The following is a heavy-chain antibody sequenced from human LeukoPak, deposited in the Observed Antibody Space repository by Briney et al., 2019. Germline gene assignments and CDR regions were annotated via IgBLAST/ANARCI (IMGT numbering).Heavy chain of an antibody. D-gene: IGHD3-22*01. CDR2: IYHSGST. J-gene: IGHJ4*02. Sequence: SETLSLTCTVSGYSITSDYYWGWIRQPPGKGLEWIGSIYHSGSTYYNPSLKSRVTISVDTSKNHFSLKLSSVTAADTAVYYCARRAGDYSHPYDYWGQGTLVTVSS. V-gene: IGHV4-38-2*02. CDR3: ARRAGDYSHPYDY. CDR1: GYSITSDYY.